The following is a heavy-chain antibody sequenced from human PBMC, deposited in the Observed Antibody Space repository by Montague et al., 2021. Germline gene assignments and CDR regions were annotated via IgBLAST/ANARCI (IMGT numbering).Heavy chain of an antibody. V-gene: IGHV4-39*01. Sequence: SETLSITCIVSGGSISSSNYHWGWIRQPPGKGLEWIGSITYTGNTYYNPSLKSRVTMSVDTSRNQFSLKLTSVTAADTAVYYCARLDIVLIYWGFDYWGQGTLVTVSS. CDR3: ARLDIVLIYWGFDY. D-gene: IGHD2-8*01. J-gene: IGHJ4*02. CDR1: GGSISSSNYH. CDR2: ITYTGNT.